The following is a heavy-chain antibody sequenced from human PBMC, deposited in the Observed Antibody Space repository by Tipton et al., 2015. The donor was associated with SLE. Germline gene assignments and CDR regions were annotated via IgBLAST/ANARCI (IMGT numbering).Heavy chain of an antibody. CDR1: GFSVTNNY. D-gene: IGHD3-3*01. J-gene: IGHJ4*02. CDR3: AGASWSHGFFDY. Sequence: GSLRLSCAASGFSVTNNYMSWVRQAPGKGLEWVSVIYVPGDTYYADSVKGRFTISRDNSKNTVYLDMLSLRADDTAMYYCAGASWSHGFFDYWGQGTLVTVSP. V-gene: IGHV3-53*01. CDR2: IYVPGDT.